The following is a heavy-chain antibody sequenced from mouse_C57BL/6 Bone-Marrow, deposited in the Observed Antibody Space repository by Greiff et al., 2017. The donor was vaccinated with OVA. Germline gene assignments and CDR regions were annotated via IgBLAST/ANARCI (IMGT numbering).Heavy chain of an antibody. CDR3: ARDDWDRGYFDV. J-gene: IGHJ1*03. Sequence: EVNVVESGGGLVQSGRSLRLSCATSGFTFSDFYMEWVRQAPGKGLEWIAASRNKANDYTTEYSASVKGRFIVSRDTSQSILYLQMNALRAEDTAIYYCARDDWDRGYFDVWGTGTTVTVSS. CDR1: GFTFSDFY. CDR2: SRNKANDYTT. D-gene: IGHD4-1*01. V-gene: IGHV7-1*01.